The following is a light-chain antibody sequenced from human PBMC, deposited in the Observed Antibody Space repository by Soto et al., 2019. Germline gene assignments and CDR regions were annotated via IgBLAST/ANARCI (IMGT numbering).Light chain of an antibody. CDR3: QQYGISPRT. CDR2: GAS. V-gene: IGKV3-20*01. CDR1: QSVSSSH. J-gene: IGKJ5*01. Sequence: EIVLTQSPGTLSLSPGERATLSCSASQSVSSSHLAWYQQKPGQAPRLLIYGASNRATGIPDRFSGSGSGTDFTLTISRLEPEDFAVSYCQQYGISPRTFGQGTRLEIK.